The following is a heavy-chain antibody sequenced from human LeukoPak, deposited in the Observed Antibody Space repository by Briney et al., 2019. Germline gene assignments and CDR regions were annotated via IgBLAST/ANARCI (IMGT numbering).Heavy chain of an antibody. D-gene: IGHD3-22*01. CDR3: ATTPRYYDTNGY. V-gene: IGHV1-24*01. CDR2: FDPEDGET. J-gene: IGHJ4*02. CDR1: GYTLTELS. Sequence: ASVKVSCKVSGYTLTELSMHWVRQAPGKGLEWMGGFDPEDGETIYAQKFQGRVTMTEDTSTDTAYMELSSLRSEDTAVYYCATTPRYYDTNGYWGQGTLVTVSS.